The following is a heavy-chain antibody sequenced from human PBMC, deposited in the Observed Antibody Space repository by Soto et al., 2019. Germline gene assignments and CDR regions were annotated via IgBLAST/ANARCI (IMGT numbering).Heavy chain of an antibody. CDR3: ARDQTGITTAGGGRIDH. D-gene: IGHD6-13*01. J-gene: IGHJ4*02. CDR2: VSFDGSNK. CDR1: GFTFSTHA. Sequence: ESGGGVVQPGRSLRLSCAASGFTFSTHAMHWVRQAPGKGLECVAIVSFDGSNKYYADSVKGRFTISRDSSKNTLYLQMSGLTPEDTAFYYCARDQTGITTAGGGRIDHWGQGTLVTVSS. V-gene: IGHV3-30-3*01.